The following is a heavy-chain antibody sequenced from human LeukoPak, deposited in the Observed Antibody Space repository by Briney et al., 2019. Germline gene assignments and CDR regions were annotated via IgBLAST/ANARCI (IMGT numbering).Heavy chain of an antibody. CDR3: ARTRTLPIAGGFDT. CDR1: GFTFSSYW. V-gene: IGHV3-74*01. CDR2: ISTDGSST. J-gene: IGHJ5*02. Sequence: GGSLRLSCAASGFTFSSYWMHWVRQGPGKGLVWVSRISTDGSSTDYADSVKGRFTISRENAKNTLYLHMNSLRAEDTAVYYCARTRTLPIAGGFDTWGQGSLVTVSS. D-gene: IGHD3-16*01.